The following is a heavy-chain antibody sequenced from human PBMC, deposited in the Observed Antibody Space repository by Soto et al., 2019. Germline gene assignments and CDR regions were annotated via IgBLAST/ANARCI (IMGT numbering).Heavy chain of an antibody. CDR3: ARDPSSIAAAGRFDY. V-gene: IGHV3-33*01. J-gene: IGHJ4*02. CDR2: IWYVGSNK. D-gene: IGHD6-13*01. CDR1: GFPFSSFG. Sequence: QVQLVESGGGVVQPGRSLRLSCAASGFPFSSFGMHWVRQAPGKGLEWVAVIWYVGSNKYYADSVKGRFTISRDNSKNTLYLQMNNLRAEDTAVYYCARDPSSIAAAGRFDYWGQGTLVSVFS.